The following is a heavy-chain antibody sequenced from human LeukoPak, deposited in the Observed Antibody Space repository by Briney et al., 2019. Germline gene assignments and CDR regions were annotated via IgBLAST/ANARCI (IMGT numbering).Heavy chain of an antibody. CDR2: IHYSGTT. Sequence: SETLSLTCTVSGGSISSYYWSWTRQHPGKGLEWIGCIHYSGTTYYNPSLKSRVTISIDTAKNQFSLRLTSVTVADTAVYYCARGTGDWGQGTLVTVSS. CDR3: ARGTGD. V-gene: IGHV4-59*06. CDR1: GGSISSYY. J-gene: IGHJ4*02. D-gene: IGHD1-14*01.